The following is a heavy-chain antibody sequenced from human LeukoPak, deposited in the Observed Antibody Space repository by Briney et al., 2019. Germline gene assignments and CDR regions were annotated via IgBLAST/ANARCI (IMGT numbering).Heavy chain of an antibody. CDR1: GHTFTSYG. Sequence: ASVKVSCKASGHTFTSYGFTWVRQAPGQGLEWMGWISAYNGNTNYAQKLQGRVSMTTDTSTSTAYMELRSLRSDDTAVYYCGRVSTQRGDVDFWSGYYQYYYMDVWGKGTTVTISS. CDR3: GRVSTQRGDVDFWSGYYQYYYMDV. J-gene: IGHJ6*03. CDR2: ISAYNGNT. V-gene: IGHV1-18*01. D-gene: IGHD3-3*01.